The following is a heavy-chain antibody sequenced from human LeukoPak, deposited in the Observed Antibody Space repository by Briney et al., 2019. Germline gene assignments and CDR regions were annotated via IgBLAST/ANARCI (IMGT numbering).Heavy chain of an antibody. CDR2: ISGSGGST. CDR1: GFAFSSYA. CDR3: AKVTRSYYYDSSGYVDY. D-gene: IGHD3-22*01. V-gene: IGHV3-23*01. Sequence: GGSLRLSCAASGFAFSSYAMSWVRQAPGKGLEWVSAISGSGGSTYYADSVKGRFTISRDNSKNTLYLQMNSLRAEDTAVYYCAKVTRSYYYDSSGYVDYWGQGTLVTVSS. J-gene: IGHJ4*02.